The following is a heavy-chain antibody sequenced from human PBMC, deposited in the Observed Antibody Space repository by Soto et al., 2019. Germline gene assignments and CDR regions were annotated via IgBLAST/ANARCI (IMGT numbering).Heavy chain of an antibody. J-gene: IGHJ6*02. CDR1: GFTFDDYT. CDR3: GKDGVGFGELSGGMDV. Sequence: EVQLVESGGVVVQPGGSLRLSCAASGFTFDDYTMHWVRQAPGKGLEWVSLISWDGGSTYYADSVKGRFTISRDNSKNPLYLQKNRLRTEDPALYYCGKDGVGFGELSGGMDVWGQGTTVTVSS. D-gene: IGHD3-10*01. CDR2: ISWDGGST. V-gene: IGHV3-43*01.